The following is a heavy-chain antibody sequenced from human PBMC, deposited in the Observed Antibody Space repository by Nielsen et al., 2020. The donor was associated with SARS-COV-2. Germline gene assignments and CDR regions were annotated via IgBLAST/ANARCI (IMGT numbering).Heavy chain of an antibody. Sequence: SETLSLTCAVYGGSFSDYHWTWIRQPPGKGLEWIGEISRSGGTNYNPSLKSRVTISVDTSKNQFSLKLSSVTAADTAVYYCASTDSGSYAFDYWGQGTLVTVSS. CDR3: ASTDSGSYAFDY. CDR1: GGSFSDYH. V-gene: IGHV4-34*01. D-gene: IGHD1-26*01. J-gene: IGHJ4*02. CDR2: ISRSGGT.